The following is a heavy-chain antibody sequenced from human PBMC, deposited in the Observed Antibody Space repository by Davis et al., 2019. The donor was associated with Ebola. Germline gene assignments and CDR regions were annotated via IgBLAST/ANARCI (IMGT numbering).Heavy chain of an antibody. J-gene: IGHJ4*02. CDR1: GFTFSSYS. CDR3: ARGIEGWNYEDY. V-gene: IGHV3-21*01. CDR2: ISSSSSYI. D-gene: IGHD1-7*01. Sequence: PGGSLRLSCAASGFTFSSYSMNWVRQAPGKGLEWVSSISSSSSYIYYADSVKGRFTISRDNAKNSLYLQMNSLRAEDTAVYYCARGIEGWNYEDYWGQGTLVTVSS.